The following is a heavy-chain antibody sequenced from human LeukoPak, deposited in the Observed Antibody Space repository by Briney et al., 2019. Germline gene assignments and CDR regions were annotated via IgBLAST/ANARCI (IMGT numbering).Heavy chain of an antibody. Sequence: GGSLRLSCAASGFTFSSYWMSWVRQAPGKGLEWVANIKQDGSEKYYVDSVKGRFTISRDNAKNSLYLQMNSLRAEDTAVYYCARDERWSGYAYYYYYYGMDVWAKGPRSPSP. CDR1: GFTFSSYW. J-gene: IGHJ6*02. D-gene: IGHD3-3*01. CDR2: IKQDGSEK. CDR3: ARDERWSGYAYYYYYYGMDV. V-gene: IGHV3-7*03.